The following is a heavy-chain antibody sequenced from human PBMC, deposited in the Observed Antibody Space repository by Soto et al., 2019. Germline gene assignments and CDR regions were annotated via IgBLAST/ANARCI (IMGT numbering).Heavy chain of an antibody. CDR1: GGTFSSYA. J-gene: IGHJ6*02. Sequence: GASVKVSCKASGGTFSSYAISWVRQAPGQGLEWMGGIIPIFGTANYAQKFQGRVTITADESTSTAYMELSSLRSEDTAVYYCARGSLTIFGVVTYYGMDVWGQGTTVTVS. CDR3: ARGSLTIFGVVTYYGMDV. CDR2: IIPIFGTA. V-gene: IGHV1-69*13. D-gene: IGHD3-3*01.